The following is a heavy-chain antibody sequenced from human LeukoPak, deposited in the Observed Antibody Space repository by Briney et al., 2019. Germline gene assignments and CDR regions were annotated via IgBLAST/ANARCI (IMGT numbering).Heavy chain of an antibody. CDR1: GGSISSYY. D-gene: IGHD3-10*01. CDR3: ARGLYYGSGRGKRTGYYFGY. J-gene: IGHJ4*02. V-gene: IGHV4-59*08. CDR2: IYYSGST. Sequence: SETLSLTCTVSGGSISSYYWSWLRQPPGKGLEWIGYIYYSGSTNYNPSLKSRVTISVDTSKNQFSLKLSSVTAADTAVYYCARGLYYGSGRGKRTGYYFGYWGQGTLGPGPS.